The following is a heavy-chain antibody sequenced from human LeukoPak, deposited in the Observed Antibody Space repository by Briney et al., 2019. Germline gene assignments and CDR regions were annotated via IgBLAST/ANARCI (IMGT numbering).Heavy chain of an antibody. V-gene: IGHV4-4*02. CDR3: ARGGHDSRDPFDY. CDR1: GGSISSSNW. J-gene: IGHJ4*02. Sequence: PSETLSLTCAVSGGSISSSNWWSWVRQPPGKGLEWIGEIYHSGSTNYNPSLKSRVTISVDKSKNQFSLKLSSVTAADTAVYYCARGGHDSRDPFDYWGQGTLVTVSS. CDR2: IYHSGST. D-gene: IGHD3-22*01.